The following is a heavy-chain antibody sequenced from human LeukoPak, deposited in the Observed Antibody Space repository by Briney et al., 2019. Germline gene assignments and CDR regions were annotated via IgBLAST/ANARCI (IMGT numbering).Heavy chain of an antibody. CDR1: GFTFSSYA. CDR3: AKVGPAAPYYFDY. V-gene: IGHV3-30-3*01. J-gene: IGHJ4*02. CDR2: ISYDGSNK. D-gene: IGHD2-2*01. Sequence: GGSLRLSCAASGFTFSSYAMHWVRQAPGKGLEWVAVISYDGSNKCYADSVKGRFTISRDNSKNTLYLQMNSLRAEDTAVYYCAKVGPAAPYYFDYWGQGTLVTVSS.